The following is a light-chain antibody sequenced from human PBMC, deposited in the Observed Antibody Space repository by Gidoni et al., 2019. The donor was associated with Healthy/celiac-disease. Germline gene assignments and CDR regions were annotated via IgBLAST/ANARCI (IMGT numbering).Light chain of an antibody. Sequence: IVMTQSPLSLPVTPGEPASISCRSSQSLLHSNVYNYLDWYLQKPGQSPQLLIYLGSNRASGVPDRFSGSGAGTDFTLKISRVEAEDVGVYYCMQDLQTPRTFGQXTKVEIK. CDR2: LGS. J-gene: IGKJ1*01. CDR1: QSLLHSNVYNY. V-gene: IGKV2-28*01. CDR3: MQDLQTPRT.